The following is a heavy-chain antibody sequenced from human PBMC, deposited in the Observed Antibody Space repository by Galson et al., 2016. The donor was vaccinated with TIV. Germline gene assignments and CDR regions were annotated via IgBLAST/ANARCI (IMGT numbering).Heavy chain of an antibody. CDR1: GDSINNYY. Sequence: SETLSLTCTVSGDSINNYYWTWIRQPPGKGLEWIGYIYSSGSTNYNPSLESRVTISLDMSKNQFSLKLTSVTAADTAVYYCARRGPAARVRQNTYYYVMDVWGQGTTVTVS. D-gene: IGHD2-2*01. CDR3: ARRGPAARVRQNTYYYVMDV. CDR2: IYSSGST. J-gene: IGHJ6*02. V-gene: IGHV4-59*08.